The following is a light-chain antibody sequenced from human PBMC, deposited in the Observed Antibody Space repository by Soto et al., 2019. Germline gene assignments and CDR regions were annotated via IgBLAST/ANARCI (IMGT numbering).Light chain of an antibody. CDR1: QDIVKY. Sequence: DIQMTQSPSSLSASVGDRVTIACQASQDIVKYLNWYQQKPGKAPELLIYDASNLEPGVPSRFSGSGSGTHFTFPISSMHPEDIATYYCQHYVTLPPTFGQGTKLEIK. V-gene: IGKV1-33*01. J-gene: IGKJ2*01. CDR2: DAS. CDR3: QHYVTLPPT.